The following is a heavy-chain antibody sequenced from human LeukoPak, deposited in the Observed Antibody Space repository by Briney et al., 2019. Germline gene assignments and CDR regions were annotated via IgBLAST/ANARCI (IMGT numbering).Heavy chain of an antibody. CDR3: ARNDYGDNGGFDY. Sequence: SGGSLRLSCAASGFTFSRYGMHWVRQAPGKGLERVAVIWYDGSNKYYADSVRGRFTISRDNSKNTVYLQMNSLRGEDTAMYYCARNDYGDNGGFDYWGQGTLVTVSS. CDR2: IWYDGSNK. J-gene: IGHJ4*02. D-gene: IGHD4-17*01. V-gene: IGHV3-33*01. CDR1: GFTFSRYG.